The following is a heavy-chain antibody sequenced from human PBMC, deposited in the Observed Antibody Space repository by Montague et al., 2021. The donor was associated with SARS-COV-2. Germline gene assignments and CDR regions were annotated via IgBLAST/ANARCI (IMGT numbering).Heavy chain of an antibody. D-gene: IGHD3-3*01. Sequence: SLRLSCAASGFTFSNYWMSWVRQAPGKGLEWVANIQQDGSKKYYVDSVKGRFTISRDNAKKSLYLQMNSLRAEDTAVYYCARDLSGSQYLDYFDYWGQGTLVTVSS. CDR2: IQQDGSKK. CDR3: ARDLSGSQYLDYFDY. J-gene: IGHJ4*02. CDR1: GFTFSNYW. V-gene: IGHV3-7*01.